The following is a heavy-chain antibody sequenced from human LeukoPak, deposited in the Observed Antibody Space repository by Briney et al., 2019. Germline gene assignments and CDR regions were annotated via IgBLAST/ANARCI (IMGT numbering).Heavy chain of an antibody. CDR3: ARDSSSGSDGYFQH. J-gene: IGHJ1*01. D-gene: IGHD6-19*01. CDR2: SIPIFGTA. CDR1: GGTFSSYA. V-gene: IGHV1-69*05. Sequence: SVKVSCKASGGTFSSYAISWVRQAPGQGLEWVGGSIPIFGTANYAQKFHGRSTITTDESTSTAYMELRSLRSEDPAVYHCARDSSSGSDGYFQHWGQGTLVTVSS.